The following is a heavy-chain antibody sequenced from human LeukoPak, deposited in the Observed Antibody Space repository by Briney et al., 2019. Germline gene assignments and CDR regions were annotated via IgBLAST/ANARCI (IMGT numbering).Heavy chain of an antibody. V-gene: IGHV3-23*01. Sequence: GGSLRLSCAASGFPFSRYAMSCAPHAPGKGLEWVSAISGSGGSTYYADSVKGRFTISRDNSKNTLYLQMNSLRAEDTAVYYCAKGREWFSPHADGMDVWGQGTTVTVSS. CDR1: GFPFSRYA. CDR2: ISGSGGST. CDR3: AKGREWFSPHADGMDV. D-gene: IGHD3-3*01. J-gene: IGHJ6*02.